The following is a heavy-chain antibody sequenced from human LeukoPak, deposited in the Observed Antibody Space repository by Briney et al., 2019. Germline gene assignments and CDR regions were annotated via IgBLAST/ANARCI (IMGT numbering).Heavy chain of an antibody. Sequence: PSETLSLTCIISGGSMNNYYWSWVRQPAGRGLEWIGRIYATGTTDYNPSLQSRVTMSVETSKNQFSLNLTSVTAADTAVYFCARDKVGDLDGSGYFYSRGLDYWGQGFLVTVSS. D-gene: IGHD3-22*01. CDR2: IYATGTT. CDR1: GGSMNNYY. CDR3: ARDKVGDLDGSGYFYSRGLDY. V-gene: IGHV4-4*07. J-gene: IGHJ4*02.